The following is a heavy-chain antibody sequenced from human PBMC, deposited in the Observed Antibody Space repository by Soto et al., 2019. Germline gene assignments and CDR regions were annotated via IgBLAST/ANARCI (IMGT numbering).Heavy chain of an antibody. CDR3: ARDRGRYGNYFDY. CDR1: GFTFSSYG. V-gene: IGHV3-33*01. Sequence: VQLVESGGGVVQPGRSLRLSCAASGFTFSSYGMHWVRQAPGKGLEWVAVIWYDGSNKYYADSVKGRFTISRDNSKNTLYLQMNSLRAEDTAVYYCARDRGRYGNYFDYWGQGTLVTVSS. J-gene: IGHJ4*02. CDR2: IWYDGSNK. D-gene: IGHD5-18*01.